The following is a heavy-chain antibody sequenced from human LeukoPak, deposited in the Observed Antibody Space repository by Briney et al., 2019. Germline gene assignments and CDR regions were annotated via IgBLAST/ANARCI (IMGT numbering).Heavy chain of an antibody. D-gene: IGHD5-18*01. Sequence: GASVKVSCKASGGTFSSYAISWVRQAPGQGLEWMGRIIPILGIANYAQKFQGRVTITADKSTSTAYMELSSLRSEDTAVYYCASGAGYSYGIDYWGQGTLVTVSS. J-gene: IGHJ4*02. CDR1: GGTFSSYA. V-gene: IGHV1-69*04. CDR2: IIPILGIA. CDR3: ASGAGYSYGIDY.